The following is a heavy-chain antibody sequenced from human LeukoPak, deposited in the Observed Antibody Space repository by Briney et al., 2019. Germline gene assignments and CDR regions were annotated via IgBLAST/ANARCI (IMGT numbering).Heavy chain of an antibody. CDR3: VRDLWNYYDSSGYYYDDY. V-gene: IGHV3-74*01. Sequence: AGSLRLSCAASAFSFSSHWMHWVRQAPAKALVWVSRINSDGSITSNADSVKVRFTISRDNVKKPLFLQMNSLRADDTAVYYCVRDLWNYYDSSGYYYDDYWCQGTLVTVSS. CDR2: INSDGSIT. D-gene: IGHD3-22*01. J-gene: IGHJ4*02. CDR1: AFSFSSHW.